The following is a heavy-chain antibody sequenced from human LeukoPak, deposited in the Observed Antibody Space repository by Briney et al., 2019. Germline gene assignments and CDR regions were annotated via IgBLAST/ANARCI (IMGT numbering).Heavy chain of an antibody. V-gene: IGHV3-74*01. CDR1: GFTFGSYW. Sequence: PGGSLRLSCAASGFTFGSYWMHWVRQAPGKGLVWVSRINSDGSSTSYADSVKGRFTISRDNAKNTLYLQMNSLRAEDTAVYYCAREYYDFWSGYPYYFDYWGQGTLVTVSS. J-gene: IGHJ4*02. CDR2: INSDGSST. CDR3: AREYYDFWSGYPYYFDY. D-gene: IGHD3-3*01.